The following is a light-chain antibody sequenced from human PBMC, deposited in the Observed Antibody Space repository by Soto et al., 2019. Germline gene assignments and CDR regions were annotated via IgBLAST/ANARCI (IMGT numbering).Light chain of an antibody. CDR3: QQYNNWPPIT. CDR1: QSVGNN. V-gene: IGKV3-15*01. J-gene: IGKJ5*01. Sequence: EIVMTQSPATLSVSPGERVTLSCRASQSVGNNLAWYQQKPGQAPRLLMYGASTRATGFPARFSGSGSGTEFTLTSSSLQSADFAVYYCQQYNNWPPITFGQGTRLEIK. CDR2: GAS.